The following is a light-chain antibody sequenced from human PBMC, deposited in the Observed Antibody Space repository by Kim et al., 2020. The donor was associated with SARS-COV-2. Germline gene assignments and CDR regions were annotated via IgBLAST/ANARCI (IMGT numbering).Light chain of an antibody. V-gene: IGKV1-27*01. Sequence: AFAGDGVTIACRASQGINNYLAWYQQKPGKVPKLLIYAASTLQSGVPSRFSGSGSGTDFTLTISSLQPEDVAAYYCQQYDSAPRTFGQGTKVDIK. J-gene: IGKJ1*01. CDR2: AAS. CDR3: QQYDSAPRT. CDR1: QGINNY.